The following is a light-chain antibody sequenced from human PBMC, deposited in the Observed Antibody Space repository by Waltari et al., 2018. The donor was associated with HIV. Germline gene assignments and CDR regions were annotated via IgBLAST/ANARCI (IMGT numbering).Light chain of an antibody. CDR3: GTWDTSLSAGV. CDR1: DSPFGTTH. J-gene: IGLJ3*02. V-gene: IGLV1-51*01. CDR2: DTN. Sequence: QSVLTQPPSVSEAPGQRGTISSCGSDSPFGTTHVSVFQQLPVTAPKSLIYDTNKRPSRMPARVSGARSGTSAILYITGLQTGDEGDYYCGTWDTSLSAGVFGGGTKLTVL.